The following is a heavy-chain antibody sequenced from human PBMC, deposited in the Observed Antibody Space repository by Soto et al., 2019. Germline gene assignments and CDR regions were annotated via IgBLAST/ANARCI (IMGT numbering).Heavy chain of an antibody. J-gene: IGHJ5*02. CDR1: GGSFSGYY. CDR2: INHSGST. V-gene: IGHV4-34*01. Sequence: ETVSLTCAVYGGSFSGYYWSWIRQPPWKGLEWIGEINHSGSTNYNPSLKSRVTISVDTSKNQFSLKLSSVTAADTAVYYCASSVRYYGSGSYYTGNWCDPWGQGTLVTVSX. D-gene: IGHD3-10*01. CDR3: ASSVRYYGSGSYYTGNWCDP.